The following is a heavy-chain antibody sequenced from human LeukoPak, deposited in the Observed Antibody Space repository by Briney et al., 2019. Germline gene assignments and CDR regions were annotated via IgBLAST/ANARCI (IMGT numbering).Heavy chain of an antibody. V-gene: IGHV1-18*01. Sequence: ASVKVSCKASGYTFTKYGLGWVRQASGQGLEWMGWISTYNGDTYFAQKVQGRVTMTTETTTATGYMELRSLRSDDTAVYYCARTPNYGSGSLFFWFDSWGQGTLVTVSS. CDR3: ARTPNYGSGSLFFWFDS. CDR2: ISTYNGDT. J-gene: IGHJ5*01. D-gene: IGHD3-10*01. CDR1: GYTFTKYG.